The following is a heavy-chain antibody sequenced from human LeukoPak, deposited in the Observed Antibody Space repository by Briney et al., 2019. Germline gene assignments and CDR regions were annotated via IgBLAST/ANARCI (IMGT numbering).Heavy chain of an antibody. J-gene: IGHJ1*01. Sequence: RGSLRLSCSAPGFIFSNYWMTWVRQAQGQGLEWVANIKQDGSETDYVDSVKGRFTISRDNDKKSLYLQMNSLRAEDTAVYYCVRDMIILQSWGQGTLVTVSS. CDR2: IKQDGSET. CDR3: VRDMIILQS. D-gene: IGHD3-16*01. V-gene: IGHV3-7*01. CDR1: GFIFSNYW.